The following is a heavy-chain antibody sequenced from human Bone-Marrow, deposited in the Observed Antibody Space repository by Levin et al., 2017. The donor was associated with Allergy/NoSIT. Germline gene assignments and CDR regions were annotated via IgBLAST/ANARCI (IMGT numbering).Heavy chain of an antibody. J-gene: IGHJ5*02. CDR3: PRTVNPVTGWFDP. D-gene: IGHD2/OR15-2a*01. CDR1: GTSITSNTYY. V-gene: IGHV4-39*01. Sequence: SETLSLTCSVSGTSITSNTYYWGWIRQPPGKGLEWIATVYYSGSTYYNPSLESRVTISVDTSKSQFSLRLTSVTAAHTPAYYSPRTVNPVTGWFDPWGQGTLVTVSS. CDR2: VYYSGST.